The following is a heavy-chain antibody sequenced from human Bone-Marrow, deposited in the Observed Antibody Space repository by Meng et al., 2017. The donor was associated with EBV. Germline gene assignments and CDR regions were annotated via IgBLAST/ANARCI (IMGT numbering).Heavy chain of an antibody. J-gene: IGHJ4*02. CDR2: FLPTLGAP. CDR1: GGPFRNYA. V-gene: IGHV1-69*01. CDR3: ASESGRGYTPDY. Sequence: QVQLVQSAAELKKPGSSVKVSCKTSGGPFRNYAISWVRQAPGQGLEWLGGFLPTLGAPNYAQKFHGRVSITADESTSTHYMDLSSLRSEDTAMYYCASESGRGYTPDYWGQGTLVTVSS. D-gene: IGHD3-10*01.